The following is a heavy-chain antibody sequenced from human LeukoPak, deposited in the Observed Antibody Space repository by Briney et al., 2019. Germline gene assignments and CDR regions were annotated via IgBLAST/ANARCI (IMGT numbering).Heavy chain of an antibody. V-gene: IGHV1-2*02. CDR3: AREGLLWFGDLLSYYYYGLDV. D-gene: IGHD3-10*01. CDR2: INPNSGGT. J-gene: IGHJ6*02. Sequence: ASVKVSCKASGYTFTGYYMHWVRQAPGQGLEWMGWINPNSGGTNYAQKFQGRVTMTRDTSISTAYMELSRLRSDDTAVYYCAREGLLWFGDLLSYYYYGLDVWGQGTTVTVSS. CDR1: GYTFTGYY.